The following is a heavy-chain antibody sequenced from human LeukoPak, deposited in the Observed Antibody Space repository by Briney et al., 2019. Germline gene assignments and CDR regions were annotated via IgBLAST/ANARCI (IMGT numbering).Heavy chain of an antibody. CDR1: GGSISSGDYY. V-gene: IGHV4-31*03. D-gene: IGHD6-6*01. CDR3: ARLYTSFRAFDI. CDR2: IYYSGST. J-gene: IGHJ3*02. Sequence: SETLSLTCTVSGGSISSGDYYWSWIRQHPGKGLEWIGYIYYSGSTYYNPSLKSRVTISVDTSKNQFSLKLSSVTAADTAVYYCARLYTSFRAFDIWGQGTMVTVSS.